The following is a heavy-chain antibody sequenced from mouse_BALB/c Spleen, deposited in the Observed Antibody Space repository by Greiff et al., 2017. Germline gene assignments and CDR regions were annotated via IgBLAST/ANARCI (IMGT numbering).Heavy chain of an antibody. J-gene: IGHJ2*01. D-gene: IGHD1-1*01. Sequence: VKLQESGAELVRPGTSVKISCKASGYTFTNYWLGWVKQRPGHGLEWIGDIYPGGGYTNYNEKFKGKATLTADTSSSTAYMQLSSLTSEDSAVYFCARSLFITTVGDYWGQGTTLTVSS. CDR3: ARSLFITTVGDY. V-gene: IGHV1-63*02. CDR2: IYPGGGYT. CDR1: GYTFTNYW.